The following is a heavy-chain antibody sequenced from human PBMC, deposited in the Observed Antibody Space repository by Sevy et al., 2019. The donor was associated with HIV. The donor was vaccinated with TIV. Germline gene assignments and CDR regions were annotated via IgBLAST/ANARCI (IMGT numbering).Heavy chain of an antibody. D-gene: IGHD1-26*01. CDR3: AMGSIVGAASDY. J-gene: IGHJ4*02. CDR1: GFTLSNYW. CDR2: IKQDGSEK. Sequence: WGSLRLSCAASGFTLSNYWMTWVRQAPGKGLEWVATIKQDGSEKYFVDSVKGRFTISRDNAKNSLYLQLNSLRAEDTAVYYCAMGSIVGAASDYWGQGTLVTVSS. V-gene: IGHV3-7*01.